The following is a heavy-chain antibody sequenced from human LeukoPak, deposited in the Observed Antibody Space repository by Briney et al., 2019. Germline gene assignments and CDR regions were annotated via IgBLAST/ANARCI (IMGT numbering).Heavy chain of an antibody. CDR2: ISYDGSNK. Sequence: PGGSLRLSCAASGFTFSSYGMHWVRQAPGKGLEWVAVISYDGSNKYYADSVKGRFTISRDNSKNTLYLQMNSLRAEDTAVYYCAKDVQLVPGDWSQGTLVTVSS. D-gene: IGHD6-6*01. J-gene: IGHJ4*02. CDR1: GFTFSSYG. V-gene: IGHV3-30*18. CDR3: AKDVQLVPGD.